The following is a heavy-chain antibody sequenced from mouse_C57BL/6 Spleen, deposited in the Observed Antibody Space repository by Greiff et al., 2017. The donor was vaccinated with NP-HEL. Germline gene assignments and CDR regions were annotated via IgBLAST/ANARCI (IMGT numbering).Heavy chain of an antibody. J-gene: IGHJ1*03. Sequence: EVQVVESGGGLVKPGGSLKLSCAASGFTFSSYAMSWVRQTPEKRLEWVATISDGGSYPYYPENVKGRFTISRDNDKNHLYLQMSHLKSEDTAMYYCARRGITTVVAPLNFDVWGTGTTVTVSS. CDR3: ARRGITTVVAPLNFDV. D-gene: IGHD1-1*01. CDR2: ISDGGSYP. CDR1: GFTFSSYA. V-gene: IGHV5-4*01.